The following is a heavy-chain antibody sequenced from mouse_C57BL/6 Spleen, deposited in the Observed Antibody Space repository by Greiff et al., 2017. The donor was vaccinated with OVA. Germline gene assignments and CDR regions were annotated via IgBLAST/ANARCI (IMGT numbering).Heavy chain of an antibody. CDR3: ARWGDGDDGEV. CDR2: IYPGDGDT. D-gene: IGHD2-2*01. CDR1: GYAFSSSW. V-gene: IGHV1-82*01. J-gene: IGHJ1*03. Sequence: QVQLQQSGPELVKPGASVKISCKASGYAFSSSWMNWVKQRPGKGLEWIGRIYPGDGDTNYNGKFKGKATLTADKSSSTAYMQLSSLTSEDSAVYFCARWGDGDDGEVWGTGTTVTVSS.